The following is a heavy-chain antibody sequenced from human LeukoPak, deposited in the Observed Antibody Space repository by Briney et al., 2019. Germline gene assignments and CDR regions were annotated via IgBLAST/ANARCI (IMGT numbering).Heavy chain of an antibody. V-gene: IGHV3-64*02. D-gene: IGHD1-14*01. CDR3: VRGTSDSPGIDY. CDR1: GFTFSSYV. J-gene: IGHJ4*02. Sequence: GGSLRLSCAASGFTFSSYVMHWDRQAPGKGLEYVSAISGNGGRTSYADSVKGRFTISRDNSKNTLYLQMGSLRAEDMAVYYCVRGTSDSPGIDYWGQGTLVTVSS. CDR2: ISGNGGRT.